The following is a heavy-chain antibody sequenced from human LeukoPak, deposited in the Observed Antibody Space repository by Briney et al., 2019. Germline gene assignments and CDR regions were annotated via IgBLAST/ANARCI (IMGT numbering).Heavy chain of an antibody. CDR3: ARVHYGDYIPFDP. CDR2: IYYSGST. J-gene: IGHJ5*02. CDR1: GGSISSGGYY. Sequence: SQTLSLTCTVSGGSISSGGYYWSWIRQHPWKGLEWIGYIYYSGSTYYNPSLKSRVTISVDTSKNQFSLKLSSVTAADTAVYYCARVHYGDYIPFDPWGQGTLVTVSS. D-gene: IGHD4-17*01. V-gene: IGHV4-31*03.